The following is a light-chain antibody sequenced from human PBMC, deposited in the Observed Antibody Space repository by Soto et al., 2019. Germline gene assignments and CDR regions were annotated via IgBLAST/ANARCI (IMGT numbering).Light chain of an antibody. V-gene: IGKV1-5*01. CDR1: QSISSW. CDR2: AAS. CDR3: QQRSNWPPSIT. Sequence: DIQMTQSPSTLSASVGDRVTITCRASQSISSWLAWYQQKPGKAPKLLIYAASSLQSGVPSRFSGSGSGTDFTLTISSLQPDDFAVYYCQQRSNWPPSITFGQGTRLEIK. J-gene: IGKJ5*01.